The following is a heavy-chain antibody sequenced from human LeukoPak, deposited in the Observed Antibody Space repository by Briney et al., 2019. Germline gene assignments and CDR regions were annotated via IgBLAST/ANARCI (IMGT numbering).Heavy chain of an antibody. CDR1: GFTFSSYS. Sequence: PGGSLRLSCAASGFTFSSYSMNWVRQAPGKGLEWVSSISSSSSYIYYADSVKGRFTISRDNPKNTLYLQITSLRAEDTAVYYCAKAPFGMIVVVNSFDYWGQGTLVTVSS. CDR2: ISSSSSYI. V-gene: IGHV3-21*04. D-gene: IGHD3-22*01. J-gene: IGHJ4*02. CDR3: AKAPFGMIVVVNSFDY.